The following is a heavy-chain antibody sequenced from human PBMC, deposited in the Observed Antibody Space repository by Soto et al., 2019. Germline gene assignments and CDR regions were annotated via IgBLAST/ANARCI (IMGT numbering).Heavy chain of an antibody. Sequence: SETLSLTCTVSGGSISSCDYYWSWIRQPPGKGLEWIGYIYYSGSTYYNPSLKSRVTISVDTSKNQFSLKLSSVTAADTAVYYCASSGYYYYFDYWGQGTLVTVSS. CDR3: ASSGYYYYFDY. D-gene: IGHD3-22*01. V-gene: IGHV4-30-4*01. CDR2: IYYSGST. J-gene: IGHJ4*02. CDR1: GGSISSCDYY.